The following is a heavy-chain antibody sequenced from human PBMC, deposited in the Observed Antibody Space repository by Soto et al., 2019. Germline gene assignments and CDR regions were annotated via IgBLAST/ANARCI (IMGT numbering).Heavy chain of an antibody. J-gene: IGHJ4*02. V-gene: IGHV1-69*13. CDR3: ASWDPTHYSSSWKAGLDY. CDR1: GGTFSSYA. Sequence: GASVKVSCKASGGTFSSYAISWVRQAPGQGLEWMGGIIPIFGTANYAQKFQGRVTITADESTSTAYMELSSLRSEDTAVYYCASWDPTHYSSSWKAGLDYWGQGTLVTVSS. CDR2: IIPIFGTA. D-gene: IGHD6-13*01.